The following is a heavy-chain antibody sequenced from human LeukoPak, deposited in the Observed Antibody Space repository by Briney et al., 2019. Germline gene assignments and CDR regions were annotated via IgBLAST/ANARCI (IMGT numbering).Heavy chain of an antibody. CDR3: ARGREWEPKVLDY. Sequence: PSETLSLTCTVSGGSISGYYWSWIRQPPGKGLEWIGYIYYSGSTNYNPSLKSRVTISVDTSKNQFSLKLSSVTAADTAVYYCARGREWEPKVLDYWGQGTLVTVSS. D-gene: IGHD1-26*01. CDR1: GGSISGYY. J-gene: IGHJ4*02. CDR2: IYYSGST. V-gene: IGHV4-59*01.